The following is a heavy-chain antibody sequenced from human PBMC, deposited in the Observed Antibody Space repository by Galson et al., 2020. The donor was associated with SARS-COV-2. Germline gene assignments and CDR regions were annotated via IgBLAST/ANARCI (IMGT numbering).Heavy chain of an antibody. CDR2: ISSSSSYI. Sequence: NSGGSLRLSCAASGFTFSSYSMNWVRQAPGKGLEWVSSISSSSSYIYYADSVKGRFTISRDNAKNSLYLQMNSLRAEDTAVYYCARDLASGYYAWDHFDYWGQGTLVTVSS. D-gene: IGHD3-3*01. CDR3: ARDLASGYYAWDHFDY. J-gene: IGHJ4*02. V-gene: IGHV3-21*01. CDR1: GFTFSSYS.